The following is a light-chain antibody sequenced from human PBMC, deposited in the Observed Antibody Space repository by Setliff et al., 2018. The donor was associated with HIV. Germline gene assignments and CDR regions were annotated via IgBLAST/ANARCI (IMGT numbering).Light chain of an antibody. Sequence: QSVLTQPASVSGSPGQSVTISCTGTSSDVGFYNYVSWYQQHPGKAPKLMIYEVSNRPSGVSDRFSGSKSGNTASLTISGLLAEDEADYYCSSYTSSSTYVFGTGTKVTVL. CDR2: EVS. CDR3: SSYTSSSTYV. CDR1: SSDVGFYNY. J-gene: IGLJ1*01. V-gene: IGLV2-14*01.